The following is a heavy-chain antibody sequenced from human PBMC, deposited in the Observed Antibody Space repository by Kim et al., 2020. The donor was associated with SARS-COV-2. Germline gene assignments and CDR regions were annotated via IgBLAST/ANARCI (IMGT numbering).Heavy chain of an antibody. CDR3: AKASPKGAYNWNYEGDY. J-gene: IGHJ4*02. Sequence: GGSLRLSCAASGFTFSSYAMSWVRQAPGKGLEWVSAISGSGGSTYYADSVKGRFTISRDNSKNTLYLQMNSLRAEDTAVYYCAKASPKGAYNWNYEGDYWGQGTLVTVSS. D-gene: IGHD1-7*01. CDR1: GFTFSSYA. V-gene: IGHV3-23*01. CDR2: ISGSGGST.